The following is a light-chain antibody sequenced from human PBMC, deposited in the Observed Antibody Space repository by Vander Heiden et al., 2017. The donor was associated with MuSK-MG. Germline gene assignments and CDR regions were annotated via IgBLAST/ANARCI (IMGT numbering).Light chain of an antibody. V-gene: IGLV1-40*01. J-gene: IGLJ3*02. CDR3: QSYDSSRSGWV. Sequence: QSVPTPPPAAPAAPLQRVTLSCTGSSSNTGARYDVHWYQQLPRTAPKHLIYDNGTRPSGVPDRFSGSKSGTSASLAITGLQAEDEADYYCQSYDSSRSGWVFGGGTKLTVL. CDR2: DNG. CDR1: SSNTGARYD.